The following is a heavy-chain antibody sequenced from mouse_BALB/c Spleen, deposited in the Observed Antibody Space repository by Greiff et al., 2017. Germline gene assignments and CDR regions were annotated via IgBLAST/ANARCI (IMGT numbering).Heavy chain of an antibody. D-gene: IGHD4-1*01. CDR2: ISDGGSYT. Sequence: EVMLVESGGGLVKPGGSLKLSCAASGFTFSDYYMYWVRQTPEKRLEWVAIISDGGSYTYYPDSVKGRFTISRDNAKNNLYLQMSSLKSEDTAMYYCAREGLGRAMDYWGQGTSVTVSS. CDR3: AREGLGRAMDY. V-gene: IGHV5-4*02. CDR1: GFTFSDYY. J-gene: IGHJ4*01.